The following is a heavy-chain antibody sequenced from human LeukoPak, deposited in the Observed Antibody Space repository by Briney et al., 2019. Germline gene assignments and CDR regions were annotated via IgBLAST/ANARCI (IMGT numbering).Heavy chain of an antibody. D-gene: IGHD3-3*01. CDR1: GYTFTSYG. J-gene: IGHJ5*02. Sequence: ASVKVSCKASGYTFTSYGISWVRQAPGQGLEWMGWISAYNGNTNYAQKLQGRVTMTEDTSTDTAYMELSSLRSEDTAVYYCATPYGGWSGYLVNGWFDPWGQGTLVTVSS. CDR3: ATPYGGWSGYLVNGWFDP. CDR2: ISAYNGNT. V-gene: IGHV1-18*01.